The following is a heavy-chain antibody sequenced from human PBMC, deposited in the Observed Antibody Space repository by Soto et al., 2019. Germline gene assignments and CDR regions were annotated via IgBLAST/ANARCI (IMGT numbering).Heavy chain of an antibody. D-gene: IGHD1-1*01. V-gene: IGHV1-69*06. Sequence: QIQLLQSGAEVKKPGSSVKVSCKTPGGSFTRYSISWVRQAPGQGLEWMGGINPVLGTTHYTEKFQGRLTITAETSTYTAYMELSRLRSGDTAVYYCARDLHPSGTEDYWGQGTLVTVSS. CDR1: GGSFTRYS. CDR3: ARDLHPSGTEDY. CDR2: INPVLGTT. J-gene: IGHJ4*02.